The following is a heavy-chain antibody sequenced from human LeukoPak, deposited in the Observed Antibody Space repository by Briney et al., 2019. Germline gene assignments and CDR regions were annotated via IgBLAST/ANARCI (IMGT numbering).Heavy chain of an antibody. CDR2: ISASGGST. V-gene: IGHV3-23*01. Sequence: GGSLRLSCAASGFTFSSYAMSWVRQAPKKGLEWVSVISASGGSTNYADSVKGRFTISRDNSMNTLYLQMNSLRAEDSAVYYCAKNYGSGSSVKYYYYTDVWGKGTTVTVSS. CDR1: GFTFSSYA. CDR3: AKNYGSGSSVKYYYYTDV. J-gene: IGHJ6*03. D-gene: IGHD3-10*01.